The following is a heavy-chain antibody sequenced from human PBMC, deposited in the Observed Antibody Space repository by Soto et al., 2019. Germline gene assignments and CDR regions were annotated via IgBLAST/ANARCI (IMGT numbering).Heavy chain of an antibody. Sequence: QVQLVESGGGVVQPGRSLRLSCAASGFTFSSYAMHWVRQAPGKGLEWVAVISSDGSNKDYADSVKGRFTISREKSKNTLYLQMNSLRVEDTAVYYCAKVGEGGSSWYNWLDTWGQGTLVTVSS. D-gene: IGHD6-13*01. J-gene: IGHJ5*02. CDR1: GFTFSSYA. CDR3: AKVGEGGSSWYNWLDT. V-gene: IGHV3-30*07. CDR2: ISSDGSNK.